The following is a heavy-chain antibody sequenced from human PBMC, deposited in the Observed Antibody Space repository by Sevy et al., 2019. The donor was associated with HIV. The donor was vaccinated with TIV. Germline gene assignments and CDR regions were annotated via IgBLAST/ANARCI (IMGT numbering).Heavy chain of an antibody. CDR1: GFTFSNYN. CDR3: ARHQLRVSATGFDY. V-gene: IGHV3-48*01. Sequence: GGSLRLSCAASGFTFSNYNMDWVRQAPGKGLEWVSYITFSSNTIYYAYSVKGRFTISRDNAKKSLYLQMNSLRAEDTAVYYCARHQLRVSATGFDYWGQGTLVTVSS. D-gene: IGHD6-13*01. J-gene: IGHJ4*02. CDR2: ITFSSNTI.